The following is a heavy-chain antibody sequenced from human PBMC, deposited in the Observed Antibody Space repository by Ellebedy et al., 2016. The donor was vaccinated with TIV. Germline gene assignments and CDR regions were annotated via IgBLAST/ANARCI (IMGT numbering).Heavy chain of an antibody. D-gene: IGHD2-21*02. V-gene: IGHV3-13*05. J-gene: IGHJ3*02. CDR3: ARVSGDDVFDI. CDR1: GFTFSNYD. Sequence: GESLKISCAASGFTFSNYDMHWIRQLSGKSLEWVSGIGTTGAPYYPASVKGRFTISRDNAKNSLSLQMRSLAVGDTAVYFCARVSGDDVFDIWGQGTKVIVSS. CDR2: IGTTGAP.